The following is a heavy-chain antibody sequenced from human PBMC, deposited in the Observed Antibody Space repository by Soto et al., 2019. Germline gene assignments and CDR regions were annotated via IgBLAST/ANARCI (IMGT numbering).Heavy chain of an antibody. CDR2: INPSGGST. Sequence: QVQLVQSGAEVKKPGASVKVSCKASGYTFTSYYMHWVRQAPGQGLEWMGIINPSGGSTSYAQKFQGRVTMTRDTATSTVYMELSSLRSEDTAVYYCARVGIAAATGDYWGQGTLVTVSS. CDR3: ARVGIAAATGDY. V-gene: IGHV1-46*01. CDR1: GYTFTSYY. D-gene: IGHD6-13*01. J-gene: IGHJ4*02.